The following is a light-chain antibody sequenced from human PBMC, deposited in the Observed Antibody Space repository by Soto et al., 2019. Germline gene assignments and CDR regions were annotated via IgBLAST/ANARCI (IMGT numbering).Light chain of an antibody. CDR1: SSDVGGYNY. CDR3: CSYAGSFIWL. CDR2: DVF. J-gene: IGLJ3*02. Sequence: QSALTQPASVSGSPGQSITISCTGTSSDVGGYNYVSWYQQYPGEVPKLIIYDVFKRPSGVPDRFSGSKSGNTASLTISGLQGDDEADFYCCSYAGSFIWLFGGGTKLTVL. V-gene: IGLV2-14*03.